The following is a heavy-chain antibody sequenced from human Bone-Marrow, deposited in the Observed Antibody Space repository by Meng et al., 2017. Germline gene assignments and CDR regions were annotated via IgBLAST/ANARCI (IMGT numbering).Heavy chain of an antibody. CDR2: IYSGGST. V-gene: IGHV3-53*01. CDR1: GFTVSSNY. D-gene: IGHD3-22*01. Sequence: GESLKISCAASGFTVSSNYMSWVRQAPGKGLEWVSVIYSGGSTYYADSVKGRFTISRDNSKNTLYLQMNSLRAEDTAVYYCARDVRAWVVTDHDFDYWGQGTLVTVSS. CDR3: ARDVRAWVVTDHDFDY. J-gene: IGHJ4*02.